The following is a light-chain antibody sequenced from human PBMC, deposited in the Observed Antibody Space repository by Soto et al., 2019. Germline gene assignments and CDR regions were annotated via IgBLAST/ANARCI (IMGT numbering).Light chain of an antibody. J-gene: IGKJ2*01. Sequence: ENVLTQSPGTLSLSPGERATLSCRASQSVTSNYLAWYQQRPGQAPRLLIYDASTRAAGVPDRFSGSGSGTDFTLTITRLEPEDFAVYYCQQYGRSPLMYTFGQETKLGVK. V-gene: IGKV3-20*01. CDR1: QSVTSNY. CDR3: QQYGRSPLMYT. CDR2: DAS.